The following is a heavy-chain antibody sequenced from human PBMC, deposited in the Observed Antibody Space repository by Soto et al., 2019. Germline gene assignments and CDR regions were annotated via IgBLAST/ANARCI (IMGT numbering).Heavy chain of an antibody. D-gene: IGHD3-9*01. V-gene: IGHV1-2*02. CDR3: ARPPGYISDWYYFDL. J-gene: IGHJ4*02. CDR1: GFTFTDYY. Sequence: ASVKVSCKASGFTFTDYYMHWVRQAPGQGFEWMGRISPKSGGANYAQKFQGRVTMTWDTSLNTAYMELSSLITEDTAVYYCARPPGYISDWYYFDLWGQGTQVTVSS. CDR2: ISPKSGGA.